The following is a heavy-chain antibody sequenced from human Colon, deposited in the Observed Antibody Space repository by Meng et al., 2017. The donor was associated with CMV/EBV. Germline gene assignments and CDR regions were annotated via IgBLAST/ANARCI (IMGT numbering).Heavy chain of an antibody. V-gene: IGHV3-23*01. CDR3: AKDWGQWLNFFDS. CDR1: GSNLRTYP. CDR2: ISGNGGSS. J-gene: IGHJ4*02. D-gene: IGHD3-16*01. Sequence: ESGGVLVKPGGTLRVSCAASGSNLRTYPMSWVRQAAGKGPEWIASISGNGGSSYYAESVKGRFTISRDNSKNTLFLQMNALRVDDTAVYYCAKDWGQWLNFFDSWGQGTLVTVSS.